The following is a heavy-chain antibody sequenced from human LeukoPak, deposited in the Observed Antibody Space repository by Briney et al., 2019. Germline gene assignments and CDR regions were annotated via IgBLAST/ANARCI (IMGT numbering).Heavy chain of an antibody. Sequence: PSETLSLTCAVYGGSFSGYYWSWIRQLPGKGLEWIGEINHSGSTNYNPSLKSRVTISVDTSKNQFSLKLSSVTAADTAVYYCARSLARNYYYYYYMDVWGKGTTVTVSS. CDR3: ARSLARNYYYYYYMDV. CDR1: GGSFSGYY. V-gene: IGHV4-34*01. J-gene: IGHJ6*03. CDR2: INHSGST.